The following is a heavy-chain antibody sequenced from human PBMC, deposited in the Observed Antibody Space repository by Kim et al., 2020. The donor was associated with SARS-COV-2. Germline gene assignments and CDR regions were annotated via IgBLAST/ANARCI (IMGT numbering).Heavy chain of an antibody. CDR1: GGSVSSGSYF. CDR3: ARLGSVWLYLGH. V-gene: IGHV4-61*01. CDR2: VDYSGST. J-gene: IGHJ1*01. Sequence: SETLSLTCTVSGGSVSSGSYFWGWVRQPPGKGLEWIGYVDYSGSTNYNPSLKSRVTLSVDTSKNQSSLRLTSVTAADTAVYFCARLGSVWLYLGHWGQGALVTVSS. D-gene: IGHD6-19*01.